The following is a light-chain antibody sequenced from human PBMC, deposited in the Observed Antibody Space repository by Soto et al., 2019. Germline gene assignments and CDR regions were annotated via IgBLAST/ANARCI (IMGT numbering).Light chain of an antibody. CDR1: SSDIGAFDF. Sequence: QSALTQPASVSGSPGQSITISCTGTSSDIGAFDFVSWYQQHPGKAPQVLIYDVSNRPSGVSTRFSGSKSGNTASLTISGLQVEDEAYYYCRSYSSSSLGVFGTGTKLTVL. CDR3: RSYSSSSLGV. CDR2: DVS. J-gene: IGLJ1*01. V-gene: IGLV2-14*03.